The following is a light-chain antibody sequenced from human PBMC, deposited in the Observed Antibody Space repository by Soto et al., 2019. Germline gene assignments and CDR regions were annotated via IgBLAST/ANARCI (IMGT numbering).Light chain of an antibody. Sequence: EVVMTQSPATLSVSPGERVTLSCTASQSVSGNLAWYQQKPGQAPRLLIHGASTRATGIPARFSGSGSGTEFTLTISSLQSEDFAVYYCHQYNNWPPWTFGQGTKVDIK. CDR3: HQYNNWPPWT. V-gene: IGKV3-15*01. CDR1: QSVSGN. J-gene: IGKJ1*01. CDR2: GAS.